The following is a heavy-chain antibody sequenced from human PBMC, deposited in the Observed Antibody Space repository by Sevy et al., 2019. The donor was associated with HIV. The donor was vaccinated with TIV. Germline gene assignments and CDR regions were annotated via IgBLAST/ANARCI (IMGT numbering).Heavy chain of an antibody. Sequence: GGSLRLSCAASGFTFSSYAMSWVRQAPGKGLEWVSAISGSGGSTYYADSVKGRFTISRDNSKNTLYLQMNSLRAEDTAVYYCAYPLNYGSGRIRCAFDIWGQGTMVTVSS. J-gene: IGHJ3*02. CDR3: AYPLNYGSGRIRCAFDI. D-gene: IGHD3-10*01. V-gene: IGHV3-23*01. CDR2: ISGSGGST. CDR1: GFTFSSYA.